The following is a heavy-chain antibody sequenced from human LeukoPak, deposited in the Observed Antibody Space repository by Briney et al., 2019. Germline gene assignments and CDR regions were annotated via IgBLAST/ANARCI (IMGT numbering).Heavy chain of an antibody. V-gene: IGHV3-9*03. J-gene: IGHJ4*02. D-gene: IGHD3-10*01. CDR1: GFTFDDYA. CDR3: ARLSYGSGRSFDY. Sequence: GRSLRLSCAAAGFTFDDYAMHWVRQAAGKGLEWVSGISWNSGSIGYADSVKGRFTISRDNAKNSLYLQMNSLRAEDMALYYCARLSYGSGRSFDYWGQGTLVTVSS. CDR2: ISWNSGSI.